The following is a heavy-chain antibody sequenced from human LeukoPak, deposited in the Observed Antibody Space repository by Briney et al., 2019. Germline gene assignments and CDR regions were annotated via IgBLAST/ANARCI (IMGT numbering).Heavy chain of an antibody. Sequence: SVKVSCKASGGTFSSYAISWVRQAPGQGLEWMGGIIPIFGTANYAQKFQGRVTITTDESTSTAYMELSSLRSEDTAVYYCARGEDQLSWFDPWGRGTLVTVSS. CDR1: GGTFSSYA. CDR2: IIPIFGTA. J-gene: IGHJ5*02. V-gene: IGHV1-69*05. D-gene: IGHD2-2*01. CDR3: ARGEDQLSWFDP.